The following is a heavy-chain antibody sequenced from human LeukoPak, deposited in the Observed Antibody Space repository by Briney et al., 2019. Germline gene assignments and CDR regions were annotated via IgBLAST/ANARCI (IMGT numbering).Heavy chain of an antibody. CDR3: ARDRGYGYGFFDY. D-gene: IGHD5-18*01. J-gene: IGHJ4*02. CDR2: FYSGGSS. Sequence: PGGSLRLSCAASGFTVRSIYMTWVRQAPGKGLEWVSSFYSGGSSYYADSVKGRFIISRDSSTDTLYLQINSLRVEDTAVYFCARDRGYGYGFFDYWGQGTLVTVSS. V-gene: IGHV3-53*01. CDR1: GFTVRSIY.